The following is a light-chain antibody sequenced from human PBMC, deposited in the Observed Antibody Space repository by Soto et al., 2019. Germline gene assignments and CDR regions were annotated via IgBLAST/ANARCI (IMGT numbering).Light chain of an antibody. V-gene: IGKV3-11*01. J-gene: IGKJ4*01. Sequence: EIVLTQSPVTLSLSPGERDTLSCRASQSVSSYLAWYQQKPGQAPRLLIYDASNRATGIPARFSGSGSGTDFTLTISSLEPEDFAVYYCQQRSNWPLTFGGGTKVDIK. CDR1: QSVSSY. CDR2: DAS. CDR3: QQRSNWPLT.